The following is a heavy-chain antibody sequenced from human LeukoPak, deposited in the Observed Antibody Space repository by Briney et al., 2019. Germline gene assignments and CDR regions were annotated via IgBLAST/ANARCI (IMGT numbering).Heavy chain of an antibody. D-gene: IGHD2-21*01. V-gene: IGHV3-7*01. CDR1: GFTFSSYW. Sequence: GGSLRPSSAASGFTFSSYWMSWVRQAPGKGLEWVANIKQDGSEKYYVDSVKGRFTISKDNAKNSLYLQMNSLRVEDTAVYYCARVVFPSRVSDYWGQGTLVTVSS. CDR3: ARVVFPSRVSDY. J-gene: IGHJ4*02. CDR2: IKQDGSEK.